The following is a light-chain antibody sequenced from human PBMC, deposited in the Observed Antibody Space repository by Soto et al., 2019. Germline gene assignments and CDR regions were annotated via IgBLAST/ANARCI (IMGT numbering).Light chain of an antibody. CDR3: VSYTTSASYV. CDR1: SSDVGNYIF. V-gene: IGLV2-14*01. Sequence: QSVLTQPASVSGSPGQSITISCTGTSSDVGNYIFVSWYRQHPGKAPKLMIYGINNRPSGVSNRFSGSKSGSTASLTISGLQAEDEADYYCVSYTTSASYVFGTGTKVTVL. CDR2: GIN. J-gene: IGLJ1*01.